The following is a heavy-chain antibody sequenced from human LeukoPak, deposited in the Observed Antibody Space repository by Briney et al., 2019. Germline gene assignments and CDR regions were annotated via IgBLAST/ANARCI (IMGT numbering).Heavy chain of an antibody. CDR3: ARGLAARPFDY. V-gene: IGHV4-59*11. J-gene: IGHJ4*02. Sequence: PSETLSLTCTVSGGSISSHYWSWIRQPPGKGLEWIGYIYYSGSTNYNPSLKSRVTISVDTSKNQFSLKLSSVTAADTAVYYCARGLAARPFDYWGQGTLVTVSS. CDR2: IYYSGST. CDR1: GGSISSHY. D-gene: IGHD6-6*01.